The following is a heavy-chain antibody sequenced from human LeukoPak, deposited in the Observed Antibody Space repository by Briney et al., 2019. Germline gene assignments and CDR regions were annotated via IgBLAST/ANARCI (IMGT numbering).Heavy chain of an antibody. V-gene: IGHV1-2*02. D-gene: IGHD3-10*01. J-gene: IGHJ5*02. CDR2: MNPNSGGT. Sequence: ASVKVSCKASGYTFTSYDINWVRQATGQGLEWMGWMNPNSGGTNYAQKFQGRVTMTRDTSISTAYMELSRLRSDDTAVYYCARVRRITMVRGAPFDPWGQGTLVTVSS. CDR1: GYTFTSYD. CDR3: ARVRRITMVRGAPFDP.